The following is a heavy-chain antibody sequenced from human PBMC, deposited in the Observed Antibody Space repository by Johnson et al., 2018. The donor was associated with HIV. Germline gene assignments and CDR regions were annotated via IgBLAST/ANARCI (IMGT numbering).Heavy chain of an antibody. D-gene: IGHD6-19*01. CDR1: GFAFSNYA. V-gene: IGHV3-9*01. Sequence: QLVESGGGVVQPGRSLRLSCAASGFAFSNYAMHWVRQLPGKGLEWVSGISWNSGSVDYVDSVKGRFTISRDNAKKSLFLQMNSLRAEDTAVYYCAGGVAVAFDIWGPGTMVTVSS. CDR2: ISWNSGSV. CDR3: AGGVAVAFDI. J-gene: IGHJ3*02.